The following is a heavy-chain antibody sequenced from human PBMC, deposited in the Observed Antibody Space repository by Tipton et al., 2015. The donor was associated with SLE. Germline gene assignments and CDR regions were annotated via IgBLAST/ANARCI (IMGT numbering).Heavy chain of an antibody. CDR1: GGSISSYY. CDR2: IYYSGST. CDR3: ARYPQDCGGSTRYSGYWYFDL. Sequence: LRLSCTVSGGSISSYYWSWIRQPPGKGLEWIGYIYYSGSTNYNPSLKSRVTISVDTSKNQFSLKLSSVTAADTAVYYCARYPQDCGGSTRYSGYWYFDLWGRGTLVSVSS. D-gene: IGHD2-15*01. V-gene: IGHV4-59*01. J-gene: IGHJ2*01.